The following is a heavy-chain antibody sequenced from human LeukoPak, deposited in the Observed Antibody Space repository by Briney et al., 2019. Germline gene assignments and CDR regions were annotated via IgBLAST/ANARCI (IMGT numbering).Heavy chain of an antibody. CDR1: GYTFTSYY. CDR3: AKRLRELDALDI. Sequence: AASVKVSCKASGYTFTSYYMHWVRQAPGQGLEWMGIINPSGGSTSYAQKFQGRVTMTRDMSTSTVYMELSSLRSEDTALYYCAKRLRELDALDIWGQGTVVTVSS. V-gene: IGHV1-46*01. CDR2: INPSGGST. J-gene: IGHJ3*02. D-gene: IGHD3-16*01.